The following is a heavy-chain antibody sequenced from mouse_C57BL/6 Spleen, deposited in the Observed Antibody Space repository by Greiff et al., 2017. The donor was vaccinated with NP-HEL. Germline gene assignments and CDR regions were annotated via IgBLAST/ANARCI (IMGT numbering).Heavy chain of an antibody. CDR2: ISDGGSYT. V-gene: IGHV5-4*03. Sequence: EVKVVESGGGLVKPGGSLKLSCAASGFTFSSYAMSWVRQTPEKRLEWVATISDGGSYTYYPDNVKGRFTISRDNAKNNLYLQMSHLKSEDTAMYYCARGLSHYFDYWGQGTTLTVSS. CDR1: GFTFSSYA. J-gene: IGHJ2*01. CDR3: ARGLSHYFDY.